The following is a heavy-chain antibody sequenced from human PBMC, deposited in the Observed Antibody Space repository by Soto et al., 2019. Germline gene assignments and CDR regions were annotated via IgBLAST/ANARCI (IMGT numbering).Heavy chain of an antibody. J-gene: IGHJ6*02. Sequence: EVQLVESGGGLVQPGGSLRLSCEASGFTFRNYDMHWVRQGTGKGLEWVSGISAAGDPDYADSVEGRVTISRENAQNSFLLQMSSLRGGDTAVYYCARTDRDFYGLDVWGQGTTVIVSS. CDR2: ISAAGDP. CDR3: ARTDRDFYGLDV. CDR1: GFTFRNYD. V-gene: IGHV3-13*05.